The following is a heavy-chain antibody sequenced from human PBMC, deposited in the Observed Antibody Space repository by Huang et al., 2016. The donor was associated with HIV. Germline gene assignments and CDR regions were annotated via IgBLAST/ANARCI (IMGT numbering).Heavy chain of an antibody. CDR2: IDYSGST. J-gene: IGHJ4*02. D-gene: IGHD3-3*01. CDR3: ARDHHDFWRGYRRMYFFDH. Sequence: QVQLQESGPGLVKPSETLSLTCTVSGGSISTHYWSWIRQPPGKGLAWIGSIDYSGSTNYTPSLKRRVTILLDTSKNQFSLRVNSVTAADTAMYYCARDHHDFWRGYRRMYFFDHWGQGTLVTVSS. CDR1: GGSISTHY. V-gene: IGHV4-59*11.